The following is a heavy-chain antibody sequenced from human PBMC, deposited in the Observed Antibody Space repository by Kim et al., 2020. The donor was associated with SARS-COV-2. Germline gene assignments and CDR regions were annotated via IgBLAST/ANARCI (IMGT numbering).Heavy chain of an antibody. Sequence: GGSLRLSCAASGFTFNKYWMHWVRQAPGKGLAWVSHIDSDGSGSGISYADSVKGRFTISRDNAKNTLYLQMNSQRAEDTAVYYCARDTMAMAGDFDYWGQGTLVTVSS. V-gene: IGHV3-74*01. CDR3: ARDTMAMAGDFDY. D-gene: IGHD6-19*01. CDR1: GFTFNKYW. CDR2: IDSDGSGSGI. J-gene: IGHJ4*02.